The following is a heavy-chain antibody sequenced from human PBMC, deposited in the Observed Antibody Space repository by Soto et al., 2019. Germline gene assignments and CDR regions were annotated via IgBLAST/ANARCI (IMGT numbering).Heavy chain of an antibody. CDR2: IYYSGST. CDR1: GGSISSSSYY. V-gene: IGHV4-39*07. CDR3: TSKTGYGLNFDS. Sequence: PSETLSLTCTVSGGSISSSSYYWGWIRQPPGKGLEWIGSIYYSGSTYYNLSLKSRVTMSVDKSKHHFSLKLSSVTAADTAIYYCTSKTGYGLNFDSWGQGTLVTVSS. D-gene: IGHD5-18*01. J-gene: IGHJ4*02.